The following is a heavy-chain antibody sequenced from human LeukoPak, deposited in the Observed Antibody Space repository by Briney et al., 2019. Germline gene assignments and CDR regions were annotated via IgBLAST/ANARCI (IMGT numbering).Heavy chain of an antibody. CDR3: ARRIAAAVAFDY. D-gene: IGHD6-13*01. CDR1: GGSISSSNW. V-gene: IGHV4-4*02. Sequence: KSSETLSLTRAVSGGSISSSNWWSWVRQPPGKGLEWIGEIYHSGSTNYNPSLKSRVTISVDKSKNQFSLKLSSVTAADTAVYYCARRIAAAVAFDYWGQGTLVTVSS. CDR2: IYHSGST. J-gene: IGHJ4*02.